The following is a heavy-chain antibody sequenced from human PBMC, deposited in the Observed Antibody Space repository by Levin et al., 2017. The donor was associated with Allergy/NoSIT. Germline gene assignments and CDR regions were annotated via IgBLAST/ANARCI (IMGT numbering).Heavy chain of an antibody. V-gene: IGHV3-23*01. CDR3: ARGKCGGSWCRPPFDC. D-gene: IGHD2-15*01. CDR1: GFTFSNYA. Sequence: GESLKISCVASGFTFSNYAVSWVRQAPGKGLEWVSGISGSGDSTTYIDSVKGRFTISRDNSKNTLYLQMNTLRAEDTAVYYCARGKCGGSWCRPPFDCWGQGTLVTVSS. J-gene: IGHJ4*02. CDR2: ISGSGDST.